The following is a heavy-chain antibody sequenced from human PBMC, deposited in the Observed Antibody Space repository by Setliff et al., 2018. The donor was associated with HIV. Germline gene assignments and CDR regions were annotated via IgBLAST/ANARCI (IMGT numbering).Heavy chain of an antibody. CDR2: IYTSGST. CDR1: GGSISSGRNY. CDR3: ARFSTSSGGTFDY. J-gene: IGHJ4*02. D-gene: IGHD6-6*01. Sequence: SETLSLTCTVSGGSISSGRNYWSWIRQTAGKGLEWIGRIYTSGSTNYNPSLKSRVTISIDTSKNQFSLKLTSVTAADTAVYYCARFSTSSGGTFDYWGQGTLVTVFS. V-gene: IGHV4-61*02.